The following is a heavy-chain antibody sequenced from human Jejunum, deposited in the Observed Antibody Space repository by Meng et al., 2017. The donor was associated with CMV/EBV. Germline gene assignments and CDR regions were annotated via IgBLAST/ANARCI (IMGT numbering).Heavy chain of an antibody. Sequence: QVLLQESGPGLVMPSGTLSLICAVSGGSISSSNWWSWVRQPPGKGLEWIGKIYHSGITIYNPSLKSRVTMSVDNSKNQFSLKLNSMTAADTAVYYCARDPTGGEDHQRVWGQGTLVTVS. CDR3: ARDPTGGEDHQRV. CDR1: GGSISSSNW. J-gene: IGHJ4*02. D-gene: IGHD1-14*01. CDR2: IYHSGIT. V-gene: IGHV4-4*02.